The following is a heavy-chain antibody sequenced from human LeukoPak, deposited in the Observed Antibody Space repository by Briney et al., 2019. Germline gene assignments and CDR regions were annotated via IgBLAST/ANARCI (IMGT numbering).Heavy chain of an antibody. Sequence: PSETLSLTCAVYGGSFSGYYWSWIRQPPGKGLEWIGEINHSGSTNYNPSLKSRVTISVDTSKNQFSLKLSSVTAADKAVYYCASDRYSSSFDYWGQGTLVTVSS. CDR2: INHSGST. J-gene: IGHJ4*02. CDR1: GGSFSGYY. V-gene: IGHV4-34*01. CDR3: ASDRYSSSFDY. D-gene: IGHD6-13*01.